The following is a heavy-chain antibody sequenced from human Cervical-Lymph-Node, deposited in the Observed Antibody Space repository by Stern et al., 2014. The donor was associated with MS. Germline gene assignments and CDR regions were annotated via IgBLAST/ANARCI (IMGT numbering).Heavy chain of an antibody. CDR1: GASISNTQW. CDR3: ARDPRRGGLSGYYHGMDV. D-gene: IGHD3-10*01. CDR2: IYQSGSA. J-gene: IGHJ6*02. V-gene: IGHV4-4*02. Sequence: QVQLQESGPGLVKPSGTLSLTCAVSGASISNTQWWTWVRQSPGKGLEWIGEIYQSGSANYTPSLRSRVTISVDRSKNSFSLKLNSVTAADTAVYYCARDPRRGGLSGYYHGMDVWGQGTTVTVSS.